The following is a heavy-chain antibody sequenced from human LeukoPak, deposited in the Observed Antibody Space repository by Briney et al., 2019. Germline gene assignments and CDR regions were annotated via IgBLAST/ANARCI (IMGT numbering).Heavy chain of an antibody. CDR1: GFTFSSYS. Sequence: GGSLRLSCAASGFTFSSYSMNWVRQAPGKGLEWVSSISSSSSYIYYADSVKGRFTISRDNAKNSLYLQMNSLRAEDTAVYYCARAASGYSSGGYFDLWGRGTLITVSS. CDR2: ISSSSSYI. J-gene: IGHJ2*01. CDR3: ARAASGYSSGGYFDL. V-gene: IGHV3-21*01. D-gene: IGHD6-19*01.